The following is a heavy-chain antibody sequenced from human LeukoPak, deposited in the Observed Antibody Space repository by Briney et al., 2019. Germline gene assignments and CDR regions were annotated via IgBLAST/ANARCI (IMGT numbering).Heavy chain of an antibody. CDR3: ARGDSGWYLGLGFDY. J-gene: IGHJ4*02. V-gene: IGHV4-38-2*02. CDR2: IYLSGSS. Sequence: SETLSLTCTVSGYSISSGFYWGWIRQPPGKGLEWIGSIYLSGSSFYNPSLKSRVTISVDTSKNQVSLKLRSVTAADTAVYFCARGDSGWYLGLGFDYWGRGTLVTVSS. CDR1: GYSISSGFY. D-gene: IGHD6-19*01.